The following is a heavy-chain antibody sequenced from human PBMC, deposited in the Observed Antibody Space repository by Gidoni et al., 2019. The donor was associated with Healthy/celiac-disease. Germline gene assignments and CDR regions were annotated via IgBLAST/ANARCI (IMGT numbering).Heavy chain of an antibody. D-gene: IGHD3-22*01. CDR3: ASLYYYDSSGYGSLVY. Sequence: QVQLVQSGAEVTKPGSSVKVSCKASGGTFSSYAISWVRQAPGQGLEWMGGIIPIFGTANYAQKFQGRVTITADESTSTADMELSSLRSEDTAVYYCASLYYYDSSGYGSLVYWGQGTLVTVSS. J-gene: IGHJ4*02. CDR1: GGTFSSYA. CDR2: IIPIFGTA. V-gene: IGHV1-69*19.